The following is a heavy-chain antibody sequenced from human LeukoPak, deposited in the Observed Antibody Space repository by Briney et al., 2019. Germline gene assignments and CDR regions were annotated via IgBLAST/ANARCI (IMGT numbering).Heavy chain of an antibody. D-gene: IGHD6-13*01. CDR2: IYHGGST. J-gene: IGHJ5*02. Sequence: SQTLSLTCAVSDGSISSGGYSWSWIRQPPGKGLEWIGYIYHGGSTYYNPSLKSRVTISIDRSKNQFSLKLSSVTAADTAVYYCASSSSWSEFDPWGQGTLVTVSS. CDR3: ASSSSWSEFDP. CDR1: DGSISSGGYS. V-gene: IGHV4-30-2*01.